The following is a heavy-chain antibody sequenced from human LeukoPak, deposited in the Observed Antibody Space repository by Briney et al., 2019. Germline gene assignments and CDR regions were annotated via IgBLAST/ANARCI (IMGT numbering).Heavy chain of an antibody. CDR3: ATSPWLFDY. CDR1: GFTFSSYW. Sequence: PGGSLRLSCAASGFTFSSYWMSWVRQAPGKGLEWVANIKQDGSEKYYVDSVKGRFTISRDNAKNSLYLQMNSLRVDDTAVYYCATSPWLFDYWGQGTRVTVSS. V-gene: IGHV3-7*01. J-gene: IGHJ4*02. D-gene: IGHD5-12*01. CDR2: IKQDGSEK.